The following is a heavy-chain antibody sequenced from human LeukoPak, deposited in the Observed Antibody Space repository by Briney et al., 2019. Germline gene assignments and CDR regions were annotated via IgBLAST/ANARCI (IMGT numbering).Heavy chain of an antibody. CDR3: ARGYYYGSGEIDY. J-gene: IGHJ4*02. CDR2: IYTSGST. V-gene: IGHV4-61*02. D-gene: IGHD3-10*01. CDR1: GGSISSGSYY. Sequence: KPSQTLSLTCTVSGGSISSGSYYWSWIRQPGGKGLEWIGRIYTSGSTNYNPSLKSRVTISVDTSKNQFSLKLSSVTAADTAVYYCARGYYYGSGEIDYWGQGTLVTVSS.